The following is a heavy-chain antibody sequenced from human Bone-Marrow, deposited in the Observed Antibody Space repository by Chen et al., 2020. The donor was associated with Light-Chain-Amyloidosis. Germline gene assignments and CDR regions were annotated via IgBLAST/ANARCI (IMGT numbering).Heavy chain of an antibody. CDR1: GFTFSSYG. J-gene: IGHJ6*02. CDR3: AKDKGGSMGFGMDV. V-gene: IGHV3-30*02. D-gene: IGHD3-10*01. CDR2: IRYDGSNK. Sequence: VQLVESGGGLVKPGGSLRLACAASGFTFSSYGMHWVRQAPGKGLEWVAFIRYDGSNKYYADSVKGRFTISRDNSKNTLYLQMNSLRAEDTAVYYCAKDKGGSMGFGMDVWGQGTTVIVSS.